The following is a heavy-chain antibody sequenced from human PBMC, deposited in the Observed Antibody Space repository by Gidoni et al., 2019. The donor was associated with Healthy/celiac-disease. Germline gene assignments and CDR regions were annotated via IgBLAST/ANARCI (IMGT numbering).Heavy chain of an antibody. J-gene: IGHJ5*02. V-gene: IGHV4-31*03. D-gene: IGHD6-13*01. Sequence: QVQLQESGPGLVKPSQTLSLTCTVPGGPISRGGYYWSWIRQHPGKGLEWIGYIYYSGSTYYNPSLKSRVTISVDTSKNQFSLKLSSVTAADTAVYYCARDRPIAAAGRWFDPWGQGTLVTVSS. CDR1: GGPISRGGYY. CDR2: IYYSGST. CDR3: ARDRPIAAAGRWFDP.